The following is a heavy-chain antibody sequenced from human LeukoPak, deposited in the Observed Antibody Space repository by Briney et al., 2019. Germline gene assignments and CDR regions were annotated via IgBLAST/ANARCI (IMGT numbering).Heavy chain of an antibody. V-gene: IGHV3-21*01. CDR3: ANLRESGY. D-gene: IGHD3-3*01. J-gene: IGHJ4*02. CDR1: GFTFSSYE. Sequence: GGSLRLSCAASGFTFSSYEMNWVRQAPGKGLEWVSSISSSSSYIYYADLVKGRFTISRDNAKNSLYLQMNSLRAEDTAVYYCANLRESGYWGQGTLVTVSS. CDR2: ISSSSSYI.